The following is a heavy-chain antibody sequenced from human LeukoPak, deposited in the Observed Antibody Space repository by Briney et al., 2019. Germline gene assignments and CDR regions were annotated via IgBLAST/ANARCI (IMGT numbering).Heavy chain of an antibody. CDR2: IYPRDGST. V-gene: IGHV1-46*01. CDR1: GYSFTNNY. CDR3: ARDQEGFDY. Sequence: GASVKVSCKASGYSFTNNYIHWVRQAPGQGLEWMGMIYPRDGSTSYAQRFQDRVTVTRDTSTSTVHMELSGLRAEDTALHYCARDQEGFDYWGQGTLVTVSS. J-gene: IGHJ4*02.